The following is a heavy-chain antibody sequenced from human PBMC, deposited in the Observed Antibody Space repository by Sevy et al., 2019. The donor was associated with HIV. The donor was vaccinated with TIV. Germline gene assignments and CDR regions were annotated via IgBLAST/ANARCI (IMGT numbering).Heavy chain of an antibody. CDR2: IDWDDDK. V-gene: IGHV2-70*01. Sequence: SGPTLVKPTQTLTLTCTFSGFSLSTSGMCVSWIRQPPGKALEWLALIDWDDDKYYSTSLKTRLTISKDTSKNQVFLTMTNMDPVNTATYYCARMTRGGIASIGDAFDIWGQGTMVTVSS. J-gene: IGHJ3*02. CDR3: ARMTRGGIASIGDAFDI. CDR1: GFSLSTSGMC. D-gene: IGHD6-13*01.